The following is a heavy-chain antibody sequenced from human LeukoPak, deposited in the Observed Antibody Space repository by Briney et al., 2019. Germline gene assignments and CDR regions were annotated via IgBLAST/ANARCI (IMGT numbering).Heavy chain of an antibody. J-gene: IGHJ4*02. Sequence: GGSLRLSCAASGFTFSDYYMSWIRQAPGKGLEWVSYISSSGSTIYYADSVKGRFTISRDNAENSLYLQMNSLRAEDTAVYYCAREDYYDSSGVSYDYWGQGTLVTVSS. CDR1: GFTFSDYY. CDR3: AREDYYDSSGVSYDY. CDR2: ISSSGSTI. V-gene: IGHV3-11*01. D-gene: IGHD3-22*01.